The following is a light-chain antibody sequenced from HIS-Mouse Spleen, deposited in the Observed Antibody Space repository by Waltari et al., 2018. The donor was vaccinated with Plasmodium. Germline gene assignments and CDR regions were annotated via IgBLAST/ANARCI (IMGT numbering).Light chain of an antibody. CDR1: QGIRSY. CDR3: QQLNSYPYT. Sequence: DIQLTQSPSFLSASVGDRVTITCRASQGIRSYLAWYQQKPGKSPKLLSYAASTWQMGVPSRFSGSGSGTEFTLTISSLQPEDFATYYCQQLNSYPYTFGQGTKLEIK. V-gene: IGKV1-9*01. CDR2: AAS. J-gene: IGKJ2*01.